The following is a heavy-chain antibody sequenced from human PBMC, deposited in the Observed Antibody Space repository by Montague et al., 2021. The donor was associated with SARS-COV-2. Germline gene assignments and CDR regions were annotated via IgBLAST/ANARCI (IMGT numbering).Heavy chain of an antibody. V-gene: IGHV4-34*01. CDR3: ARHYSATLPAVY. CDR2: ISHSGGT. CDR1: GGSLSGYY. D-gene: IGHD2-15*01. Sequence: SETLSLTCAVYGGSLSGYYWSWIRQPPGKGLEWIGEISHSGGTNYNPSLKSRVTISIDTSKNQFSLKLSSVTAADTAVYYCARHYSATLPAVYWGQGTLVTVSS. J-gene: IGHJ4*02.